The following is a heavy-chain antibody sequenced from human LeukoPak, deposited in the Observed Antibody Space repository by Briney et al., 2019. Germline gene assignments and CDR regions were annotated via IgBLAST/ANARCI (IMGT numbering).Heavy chain of an antibody. V-gene: IGHV3-23*01. CDR2: ISASGDSS. D-gene: IGHD3-22*01. CDR1: GFTFRNYT. CDR3: AKLSAISNDDSDRFWFYP. Sequence: GGSLRLSYAASGFTFRNYTMSWVRQAPGKGLEWVSTISASGDSSYFADSVKGRFTISRDNSRNTLYLQMSSLRAEDTAVYYCAKLSAISNDDSDRFWFYPWGQGTLVTVSS. J-gene: IGHJ5*02.